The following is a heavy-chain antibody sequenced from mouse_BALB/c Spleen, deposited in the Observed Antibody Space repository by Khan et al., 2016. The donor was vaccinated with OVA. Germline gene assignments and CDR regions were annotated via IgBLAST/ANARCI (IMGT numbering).Heavy chain of an antibody. Sequence: LPESGPGLVKPSQSLSLTCTVTGYSITSDYAWNWIRQFPGNKLEWMGYISSSGSTNYNPALKSRISITRDTSKNQFFLQLNSVTTEDTATSYCARDRSRYNDAIDYWGQGTSVTVSS. D-gene: IGHD1-3*01. J-gene: IGHJ4*01. CDR1: GYSITSDYA. CDR3: ARDRSRYNDAIDY. V-gene: IGHV3-2*02. CDR2: ISSSGST.